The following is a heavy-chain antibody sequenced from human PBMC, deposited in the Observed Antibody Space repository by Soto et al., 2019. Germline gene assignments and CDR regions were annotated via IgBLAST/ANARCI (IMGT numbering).Heavy chain of an antibody. D-gene: IGHD5-12*01. Sequence: QVQLVQSGAEVKKPGSSVKVSCKASGGTFSSYAISWVRQAPGQGLEWMGGIIPIFGTANYAQKFQGRVTITADESTSTAYMELSSLRSEDTAVYYCARAGSLKDLGYSGYDSIYYFDYWGQGTLVTVSS. V-gene: IGHV1-69*01. J-gene: IGHJ4*02. CDR1: GGTFSSYA. CDR3: ARAGSLKDLGYSGYDSIYYFDY. CDR2: IIPIFGTA.